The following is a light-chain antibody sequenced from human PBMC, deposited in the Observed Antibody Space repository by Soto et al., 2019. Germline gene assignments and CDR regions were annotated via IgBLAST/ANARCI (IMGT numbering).Light chain of an antibody. Sequence: ILMTQTPLSLPVTPGEPSSISCRSSQSLFDSDNGNTYLAWYQQKPGQAPRILIYAASSRATGIPDRFSGSGSGTDFSLTISRLEPEDFAVYYCHQYDTSPRTFGQGTKVDIK. CDR3: HQYDTSPRT. CDR2: AAS. V-gene: IGKV3-20*01. J-gene: IGKJ1*01. CDR1: QSLFDSDNGNTY.